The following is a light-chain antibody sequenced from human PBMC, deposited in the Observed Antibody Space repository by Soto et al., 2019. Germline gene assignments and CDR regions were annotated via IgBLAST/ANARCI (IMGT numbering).Light chain of an antibody. CDR2: DAS. V-gene: IGKV1-5*01. Sequence: DIQMTQSPSTLSASVGDRITITCRASQSVSRRLAWYQQKPGKAPKLLIYDASSLDSGVPSRFSGRGSGTEFTLTLSSLQPDDCATYYCHTYNTYSLHTFGQGTKVDIK. J-gene: IGKJ2*01. CDR1: QSVSRR. CDR3: HTYNTYSLHT.